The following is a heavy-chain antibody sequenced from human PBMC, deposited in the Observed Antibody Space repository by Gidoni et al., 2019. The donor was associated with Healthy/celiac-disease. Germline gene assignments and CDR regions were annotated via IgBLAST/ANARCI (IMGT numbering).Heavy chain of an antibody. Sequence: QVQLVQSGAAVKKPGSSVQVSCKASGGTFSSSAISWGRQAHGQGLEWMGGIIPILVTANYAQKFQGRVTITADKSTSTAYMELSSLRSEDTAVYYCARLTDYYDSSGYSNWGQGTLVTVSS. CDR2: IIPILVTA. D-gene: IGHD3-22*01. J-gene: IGHJ4*02. V-gene: IGHV1-69*06. CDR1: GGTFSSSA. CDR3: ARLTDYYDSSGYSN.